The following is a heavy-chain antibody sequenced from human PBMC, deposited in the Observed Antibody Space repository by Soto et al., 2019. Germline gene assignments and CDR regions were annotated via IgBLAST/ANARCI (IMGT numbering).Heavy chain of an antibody. Sequence: SVKVSCKASGGTFSSYAISWVRQAPGQGLEWMGGIIPIFGTANYAQKFQGRVTITADGSTSTAYMELSSLRSEDTAVYYCANSVGSHYYYGMDVWGQGTTVTVSS. CDR3: ANSVGSHYYYGMDV. CDR2: IIPIFGTA. D-gene: IGHD2-21*01. V-gene: IGHV1-69*13. J-gene: IGHJ6*02. CDR1: GGTFSSYA.